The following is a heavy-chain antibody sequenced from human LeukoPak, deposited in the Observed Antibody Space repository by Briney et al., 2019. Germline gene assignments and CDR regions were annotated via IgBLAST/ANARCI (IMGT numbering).Heavy chain of an antibody. CDR3: AKMLFDYYDSSGIPYYFDY. D-gene: IGHD3-22*01. Sequence: QPGGSLRLSCAASGFTFSSYAMSWARQAPGKGLEWVSAISGSGGSTYYADSVKGRFTISRDNSKNTLYLQMNSLRAEDTAVYYCAKMLFDYYDSSGIPYYFDYWGQGTLVTVSS. V-gene: IGHV3-23*01. CDR2: ISGSGGST. CDR1: GFTFSSYA. J-gene: IGHJ4*02.